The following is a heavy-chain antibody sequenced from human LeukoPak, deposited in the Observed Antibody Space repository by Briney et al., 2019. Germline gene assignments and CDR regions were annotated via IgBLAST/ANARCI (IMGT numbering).Heavy chain of an antibody. V-gene: IGHV4-61*01. CDR1: GYSISSSYY. D-gene: IGHD3-3*01. CDR2: IYYSGST. J-gene: IGHJ3*02. CDR3: AIPDGVVPSGGAFDI. Sequence: SETLSLTCTVSGYSISSSYYWSWIRQPPGKGLEWIGYIYYSGSTNYNPSLKSRVTISVDTSKNQFSLKLSSVTAADTAVYYCAIPDGVVPSGGAFDIWGQGTMVTVSS.